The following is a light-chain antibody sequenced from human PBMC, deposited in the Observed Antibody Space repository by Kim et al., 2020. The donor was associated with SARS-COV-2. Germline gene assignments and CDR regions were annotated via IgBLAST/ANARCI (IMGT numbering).Light chain of an antibody. J-gene: IGKJ5*01. CDR3: QQYDSSPGT. CDR2: GAS. Sequence: PGERATRSCRASQSFSSTSLAWYQQKPGQAPRLLIFGASTRAAVIPDRFSGSGSGTDFTLTISRLEPADFAVYYCQQYDSSPGTYGQGTRLEIK. V-gene: IGKV3-20*01. CDR1: QSFSSTS.